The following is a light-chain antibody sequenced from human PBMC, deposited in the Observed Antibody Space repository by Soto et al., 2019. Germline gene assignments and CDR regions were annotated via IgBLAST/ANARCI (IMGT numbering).Light chain of an antibody. CDR1: QRVSSSY. Sequence: EIVLTQSPGTLSLSPGERATLSCSASQRVSSSYLAWYQQKPGQDPRLLIYGASSRATGIPYRFTGSGSGTDFTLTISRLEPEDFAVYYCQQYGSSFTFGQGTRLEIK. CDR3: QQYGSSFT. CDR2: GAS. V-gene: IGKV3-20*01. J-gene: IGKJ5*01.